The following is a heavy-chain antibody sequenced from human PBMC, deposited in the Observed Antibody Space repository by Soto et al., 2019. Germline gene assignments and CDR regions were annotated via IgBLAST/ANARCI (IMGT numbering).Heavy chain of an antibody. CDR1: GFTFSSYW. Sequence: PGGSLRLSCAASGFTFSSYWMSWVRQAPGKGLEWVANIKQDGSEKYYVDSVKGRFTISRDNAKNSLYLQMNSLRDEDTAVYYCARDRNWNYGYFDYWGQGTLVTVSS. D-gene: IGHD1-7*01. CDR2: IKQDGSEK. V-gene: IGHV3-7*01. CDR3: ARDRNWNYGYFDY. J-gene: IGHJ4*02.